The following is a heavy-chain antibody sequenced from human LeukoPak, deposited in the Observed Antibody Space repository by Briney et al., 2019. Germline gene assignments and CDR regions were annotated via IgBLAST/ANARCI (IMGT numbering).Heavy chain of an antibody. D-gene: IGHD6-19*01. V-gene: IGHV3-66*01. CDR2: IYSGGIT. CDR1: GFTVSSNY. Sequence: GGSLRLSCAASGFTVSSNYMSWVRHAPGKGLEGVSVIYSGGITHYADSVKGRFTISRDNSKNTLCLQMNSLRAEDTAVYYCARDGTSGQQWLANYYFSGMDVWGQGTTVTVSS. J-gene: IGHJ6*02. CDR3: ARDGTSGQQWLANYYFSGMDV.